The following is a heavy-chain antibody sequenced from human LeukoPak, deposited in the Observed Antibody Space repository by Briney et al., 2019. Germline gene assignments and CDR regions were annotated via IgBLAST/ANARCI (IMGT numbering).Heavy chain of an antibody. J-gene: IGHJ4*02. V-gene: IGHV3-15*07. D-gene: IGHD1-20*01. Sequence: TGGSLRLSCAASGFTFTNAWMNWVRQAPGKGLEWVGRIKSKADGETIDYAAPVKGRFTFSRDDSKNMLYLQMNSLKSEDTAVYYCSTLTSRGLSDSWGQGTLVTVSS. CDR3: STLTSRGLSDS. CDR2: IKSKADGETI. CDR1: GFTFTNAW.